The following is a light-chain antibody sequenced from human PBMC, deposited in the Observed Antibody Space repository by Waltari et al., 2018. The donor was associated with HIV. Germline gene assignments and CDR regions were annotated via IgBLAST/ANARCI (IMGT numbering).Light chain of an antibody. CDR2: DDN. CDR3: GTWDSSLSAVV. V-gene: IGLV1-51*01. Sequence: TQPPSVSAAPGQKVTIFCSGSSSNIGNNFVSWYQQLPGTAPKLLIYDDNKRPSGIPDRFSGSKSGTSATLGISGLQTGDEADYYCGTWDSSLSAVVFGGGTKVTVL. J-gene: IGLJ2*01. CDR1: SSNIGNNF.